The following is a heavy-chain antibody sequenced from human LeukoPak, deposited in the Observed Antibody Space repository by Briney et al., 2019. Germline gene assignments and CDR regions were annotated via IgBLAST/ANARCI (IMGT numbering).Heavy chain of an antibody. D-gene: IGHD3-22*01. CDR2: ISGSGGST. Sequence: PGGSLRLSCAASGFTFSSYAMSWVRRAPGKGLEWVSAISGSGGSTYYADSVKGRFTISRDNSKNTLYLQMNSLRAEDTAVYYCAKRPYYYDSSGYYYDYWGQGTLVTVSS. CDR1: GFTFSSYA. V-gene: IGHV3-23*01. J-gene: IGHJ4*02. CDR3: AKRPYYYDSSGYYYDY.